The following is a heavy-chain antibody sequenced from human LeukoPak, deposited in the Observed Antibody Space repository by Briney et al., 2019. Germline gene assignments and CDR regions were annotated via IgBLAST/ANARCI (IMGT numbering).Heavy chain of an antibody. CDR2: IKEDGSER. Sequence: GRSLRLSSAASGFTFSSYGMHWGRQAPGKGLEWVANIKEDGSERYYVVSVKGRFTISRDNAKNSLCLQMNSLRVEDTAMYYCARQRYASGWSESPFDIWGQGTIVPVSS. V-gene: IGHV3-7*05. CDR3: ARQRYASGWSESPFDI. J-gene: IGHJ3*02. D-gene: IGHD6-19*01. CDR1: GFTFSSYG.